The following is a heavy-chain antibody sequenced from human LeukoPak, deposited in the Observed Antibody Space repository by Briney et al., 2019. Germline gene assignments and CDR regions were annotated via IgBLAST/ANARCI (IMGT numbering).Heavy chain of an antibody. J-gene: IGHJ4*02. Sequence: ASVNVSCKASGYTFITYGITWVRQAPGQGLEWMGWITPYNGDTNYAQNLQDRVTMTTDTSTSTAYMELRSLRSDDTAVCFCARVAGVSYNYFDSWGQGTLVTVSS. CDR2: ITPYNGDT. CDR3: ARVAGVSYNYFDS. D-gene: IGHD1-26*01. V-gene: IGHV1-18*01. CDR1: GYTFITYG.